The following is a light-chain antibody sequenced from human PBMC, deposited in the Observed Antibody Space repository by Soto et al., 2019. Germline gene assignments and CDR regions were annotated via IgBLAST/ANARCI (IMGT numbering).Light chain of an antibody. CDR1: QYINTR. CDR2: QTS. J-gene: IGKJ1*01. V-gene: IGKV3-11*01. CDR3: HQRQSWPRT. Sequence: EIVLTQSPATLSSFPGDRVTLSCRASQYINTRLAWYQHRPGQAPRLLIYQTSIRAAGIPARFSASGSGTDFTLTISDVQPEDFPLYYWHQRQSWPRTFGQGTKVDI.